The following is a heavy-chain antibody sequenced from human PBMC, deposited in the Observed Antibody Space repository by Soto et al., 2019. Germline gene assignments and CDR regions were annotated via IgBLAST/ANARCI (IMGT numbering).Heavy chain of an antibody. CDR1: GFTFSSYA. J-gene: IGHJ4*02. CDR3: ARSITMIVVVIDY. V-gene: IGHV3-30-3*01. D-gene: IGHD3-22*01. CDR2: ISYDGSNK. Sequence: QVQLVESGGGVVQPGRSLRLSCAASGFTFSSYAMHWVRQAPGKGLEWVAVISYDGSNKYYADSVKGRFTISRDNSKNTLYLQMNSLRAEDTAVYCCARSITMIVVVIDYWGQGTLVTVSS.